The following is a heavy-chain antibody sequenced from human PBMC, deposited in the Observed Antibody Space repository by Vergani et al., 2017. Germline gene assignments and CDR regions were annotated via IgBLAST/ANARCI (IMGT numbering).Heavy chain of an antibody. Sequence: QVQLQESGPGLVKPSQTLSLTCTVSGGSISSGSYYWSWIRQPAGKGLEWIGCSYTSGSTNYNPSLKSRVTISVDTSKNQFSLKLSSVTAADTAVYYCARDSLIAVAGHGEFFDYWGQGTLVTVSS. J-gene: IGHJ4*02. CDR1: GGSISSGSYY. CDR2: SYTSGST. CDR3: ARDSLIAVAGHGEFFDY. V-gene: IGHV4-61*02. D-gene: IGHD6-19*01.